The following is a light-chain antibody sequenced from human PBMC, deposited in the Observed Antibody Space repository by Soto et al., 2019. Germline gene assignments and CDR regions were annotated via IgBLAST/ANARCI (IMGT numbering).Light chain of an antibody. V-gene: IGKV3-15*01. J-gene: IGKJ1*01. CDR1: QSVSSN. CDR2: GAS. Sequence: EIVMTQSPATLSVSPGESATLSCRASQSVSSNLAWYQQKPGQAPRLLIYGASTRATGIPARFSGSGSGTEFTLTISSLQSEDFAVYYCQQYNTWTFGQGTKV. CDR3: QQYNTWT.